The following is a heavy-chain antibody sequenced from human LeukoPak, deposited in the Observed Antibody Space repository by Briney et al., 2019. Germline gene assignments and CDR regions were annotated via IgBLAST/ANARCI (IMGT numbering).Heavy chain of an antibody. J-gene: IGHJ4*02. CDR2: LSDSGSST. CDR1: GFTFSSFA. Sequence: PGGSLRLSCAASGFTFSSFAMSWVRQAPGKGLEWVSALSDSGSSTYYADSVKGRFTIYRDNSKNTLYLHMNSLRAEDTAVYYCAKDLLSPAYCSGGSCYPMPDYWGQGTLVTVSS. V-gene: IGHV3-23*01. D-gene: IGHD2-15*01. CDR3: AKDLLSPAYCSGGSCYPMPDY.